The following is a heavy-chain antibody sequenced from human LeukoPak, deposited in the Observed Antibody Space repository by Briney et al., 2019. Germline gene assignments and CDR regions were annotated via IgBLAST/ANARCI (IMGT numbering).Heavy chain of an antibody. D-gene: IGHD3-3*01. CDR2: ISAYNGNT. V-gene: IGHV1-18*01. CDR1: GYTFTSYG. CDR3: ARVIGDFWSGLMWGNDAFDI. J-gene: IGHJ3*02. Sequence: ASVKVSCKASGYTFTSYGISWVRQAPGQGGEGMGWISAYNGNTNYAQKLQGRVTITTDTKTRKDYMEMRRLRYEDTAVYYCARVIGDFWSGLMWGNDAFDIWGQGTMVTVSS.